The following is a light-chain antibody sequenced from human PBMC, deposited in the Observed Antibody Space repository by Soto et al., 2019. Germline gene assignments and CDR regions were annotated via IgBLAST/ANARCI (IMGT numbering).Light chain of an antibody. CDR2: EGS. V-gene: IGLV2-23*01. J-gene: IGLJ1*01. CDR3: CSYAGSSTYV. Sequence: QSVLTQPASVSGSPGQSITISRTGTRSDVGSYNLVSWYQQHPGKAPKLMIYEGSKRPSGVSNRFSGSKSGNTASLTISGLQAEDEADYYCCSYAGSSTYVFGTGTKVTVL. CDR1: RSDVGSYNL.